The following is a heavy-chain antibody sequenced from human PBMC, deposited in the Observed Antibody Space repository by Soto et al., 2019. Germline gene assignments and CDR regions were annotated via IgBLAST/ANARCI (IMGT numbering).Heavy chain of an antibody. CDR2: ISSSGSTI. CDR1: GFTFISYE. CDR3: AREVWGLGFNY. D-gene: IGHD3-16*01. V-gene: IGHV3-48*03. J-gene: IGHJ4*02. Sequence: PGGSLSLSCAASGFTFISYEMNWVRQAPGKGLEWVSYISSSGSTIYYADSVKGRFTISRDNAKNSLYLQMNSLRAEDTAVYYCAREVWGLGFNYWGQGTLVTVSS.